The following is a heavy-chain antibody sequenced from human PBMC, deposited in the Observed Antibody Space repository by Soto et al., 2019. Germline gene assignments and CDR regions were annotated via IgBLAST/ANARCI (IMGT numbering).Heavy chain of an antibody. J-gene: IGHJ6*02. Sequence: EVQLLESGGGLVQPWGSLRLSCAASGFTFSSYAMSWVRQAPGKGLEWVSAISGSGGSTYYADSVKGRFTISRDNSKNTLYLQMNSLRAEDTAVYYCAKDASYYDFWSGYFGYGMDVWGQGTTVTVSS. V-gene: IGHV3-23*01. CDR3: AKDASYYDFWSGYFGYGMDV. CDR2: ISGSGGST. CDR1: GFTFSSYA. D-gene: IGHD3-3*01.